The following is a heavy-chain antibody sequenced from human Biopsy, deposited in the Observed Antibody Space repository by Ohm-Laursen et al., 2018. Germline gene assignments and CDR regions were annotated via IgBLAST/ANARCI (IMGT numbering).Heavy chain of an antibody. CDR2: LYTSGST. Sequence: SQTLSLTCTVSGGSVSGYYWNWIRLPVGKGLEWIGRLYTSGSTNYNPSLKSRVTVSVDTSRNQFSLRLNSVTAADTAVYYCARTPRDSFWSGSYKRGLWFDPWGQGTLVIVSS. V-gene: IGHV4-4*07. CDR3: ARTPRDSFWSGSYKRGLWFDP. J-gene: IGHJ5*02. D-gene: IGHD3-3*01. CDR1: GGSVSGYY.